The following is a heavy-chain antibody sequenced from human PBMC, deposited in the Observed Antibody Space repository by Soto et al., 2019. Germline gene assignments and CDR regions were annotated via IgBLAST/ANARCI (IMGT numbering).Heavy chain of an antibody. J-gene: IGHJ6*03. V-gene: IGHV1-3*01. CDR2: INAGNGNT. Sequence: ASVKVSCKASGYTFTSYAMHWVRQAPGQRLEWMGWINAGNGNTKYSQKFQGRVTITRDTSASTAYMELSSLRSEDTAVYYCARGYNWNLGVLPEYYMDVWGKGTTVTVSS. CDR3: ARGYNWNLGVLPEYYMDV. D-gene: IGHD1-1*01. CDR1: GYTFTSYA.